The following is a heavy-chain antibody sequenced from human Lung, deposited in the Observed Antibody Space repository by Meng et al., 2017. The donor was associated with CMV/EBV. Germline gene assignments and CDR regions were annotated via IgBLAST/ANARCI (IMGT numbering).Heavy chain of an antibody. Sequence: SCAASGFTFSNYWMSWVRQAPGKGLEWLASINQDGSEKHYMDSVKGRFTISRDNAKNALYLEMNSLRAEDTALYFCVGVSGREGFDPWGQGTLVTVSS. D-gene: IGHD1-26*01. CDR2: INQDGSEK. V-gene: IGHV3-7*04. CDR1: GFTFSNYW. CDR3: VGVSGREGFDP. J-gene: IGHJ5*02.